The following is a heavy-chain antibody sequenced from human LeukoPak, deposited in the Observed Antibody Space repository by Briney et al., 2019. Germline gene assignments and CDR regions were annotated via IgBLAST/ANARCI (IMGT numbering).Heavy chain of an antibody. V-gene: IGHV4-34*01. CDR3: ARHLTSSTYYDFWSGYHYYFDY. CDR1: GGSFSGYY. J-gene: IGHJ4*02. Sequence: SETLSLTCAVYGGSFSGYYWSWIRQPPGKGLEWIGEINHSGSTNYNPSLKSRVTISVDTSKNQFSLKLSSVTAADTAVYYCARHLTSSTYYDFWSGYHYYFDYWGQGTLVTVSS. D-gene: IGHD3-3*01. CDR2: INHSGST.